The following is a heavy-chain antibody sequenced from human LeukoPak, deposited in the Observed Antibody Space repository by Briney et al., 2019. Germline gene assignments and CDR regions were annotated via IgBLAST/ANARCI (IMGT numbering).Heavy chain of an antibody. J-gene: IGHJ4*02. CDR3: ARVGAGGWYVDY. Sequence: SETLSLTCTVSGGSISSYYWSWIRQPPGKGLEWIRYIYYSGSTNYNPSLKSRVTISVDTSKNQFSLKLSSVTAADTAVYYCARVGAGGWYVDYWGQGTLVTVSS. D-gene: IGHD1-26*01. CDR2: IYYSGST. CDR1: GGSISSYY. V-gene: IGHV4-59*01.